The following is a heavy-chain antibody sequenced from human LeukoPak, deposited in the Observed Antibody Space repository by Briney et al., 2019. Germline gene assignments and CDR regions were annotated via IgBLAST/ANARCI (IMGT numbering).Heavy chain of an antibody. CDR1: GFTFSSYA. D-gene: IGHD5-24*01. CDR3: AKVRLQLYYFDY. J-gene: IGHJ4*02. V-gene: IGHV3-23*01. Sequence: GGSLRLSCAASGFTFSSYAMSWVRQAPGKGLEWVSAISGSGGSTYYADSVKGRFTISRDNSKNTLYLQMNSLRAEDTAVYYRAKVRLQLYYFDYWGQGTLVTVSS. CDR2: ISGSGGST.